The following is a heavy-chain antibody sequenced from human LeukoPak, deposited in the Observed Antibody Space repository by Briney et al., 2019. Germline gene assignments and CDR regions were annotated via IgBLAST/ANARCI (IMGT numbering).Heavy chain of an antibody. Sequence: GGSLRLSCAASGFTFSSYAMHWVRQAPGKGLEWVAVISYDGSNKYYADSVKGRFTISRDNSKNTLYLQMNSLRAEDTAVYYCAREMSVVATHWGQGTLVTVSS. D-gene: IGHD5-12*01. V-gene: IGHV3-30*04. CDR2: ISYDGSNK. CDR3: AREMSVVATH. CDR1: GFTFSSYA. J-gene: IGHJ4*02.